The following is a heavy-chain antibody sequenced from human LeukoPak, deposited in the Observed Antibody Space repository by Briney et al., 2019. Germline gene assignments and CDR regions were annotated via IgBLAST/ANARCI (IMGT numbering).Heavy chain of an antibody. Sequence: AGGSLRLSCAASGFTFSNYAMSWVRQAPGKGLEWVSAISGGGGNTYYADSVRGRFTISRDNSKNTLYLQMNSLRAEDTAVYYCAKEWKIVGASQFDYWGQGTLVTVSS. CDR3: AKEWKIVGASQFDY. CDR2: ISGGGGNT. CDR1: GFTFSNYA. D-gene: IGHD1-26*01. V-gene: IGHV3-23*01. J-gene: IGHJ4*02.